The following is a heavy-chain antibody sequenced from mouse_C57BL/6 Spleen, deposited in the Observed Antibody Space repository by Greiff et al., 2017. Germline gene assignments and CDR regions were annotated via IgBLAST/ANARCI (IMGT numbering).Heavy chain of an antibody. D-gene: IGHD2-4*01. J-gene: IGHJ4*01. V-gene: IGHV1-50*01. CDR1: GYTFTSYW. CDR3: ATVGDYADYAMDY. CDR2: IDPSDSYT. Sequence: VQLQQPGAELVKPGASVKLSCKASGYTFTSYWMQWVKQRPGQGLEWIGEIDPSDSYTNYNQKFKGKATLTVDTSSSTAYMQLSSLTSEDSAVYYCATVGDYADYAMDYWGQGTSVTVSS.